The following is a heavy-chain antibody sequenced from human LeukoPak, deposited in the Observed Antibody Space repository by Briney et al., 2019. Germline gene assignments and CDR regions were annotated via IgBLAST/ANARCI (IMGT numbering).Heavy chain of an antibody. J-gene: IGHJ4*02. CDR2: IYYSGST. CDR3: ARHGPHPDYGDYRAGYFDY. D-gene: IGHD4-17*01. CDR1: GGSISSSSYY. Sequence: SETLSLTCTVSGGSISSSSYYWGWIRQPPGKGLEWIGSIYYSGSTYYNPSLKSRVTTSVDTSKNQFSLKLSSVTAADTAVYYCARHGPHPDYGDYRAGYFDYWGQGTLVTVSS. V-gene: IGHV4-39*01.